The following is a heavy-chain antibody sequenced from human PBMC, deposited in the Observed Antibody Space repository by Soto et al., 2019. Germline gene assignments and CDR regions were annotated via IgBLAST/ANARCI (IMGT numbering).Heavy chain of an antibody. V-gene: IGHV3-23*01. CDR1: GFIFSTFA. CDR2: ITFTDAT. J-gene: IGHJ4*02. Sequence: EVRLLESGGGLVQPGESLRLSCSASGFIFSTFAMSWVRQAPRGGLEWVSSITFTDATYYADSVKGRFTVSRDSYKSTLYLQMNSLRAEDTAIYYCAQDFYFAYWGQGALVTVSS. CDR3: AQDFYFAY.